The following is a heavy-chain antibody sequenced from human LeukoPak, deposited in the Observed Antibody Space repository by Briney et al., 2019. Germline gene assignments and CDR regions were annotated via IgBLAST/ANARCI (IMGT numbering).Heavy chain of an antibody. V-gene: IGHV3-66*01. CDR3: TRVRSPNWFDP. J-gene: IGHJ5*02. CDR1: GLXVTSNY. CDR2: TYSGGSGGST. Sequence: GGSLRLSCGASGLXVTSNYITWVRQAPGKGLEWVSVTYSGGSGGSTYYADSVKGRFTISRDNSKNTLYLQMNSLRVEDTAVYYCTRVRSPNWFDPWGQGTLVTVSS. D-gene: IGHD1-26*01.